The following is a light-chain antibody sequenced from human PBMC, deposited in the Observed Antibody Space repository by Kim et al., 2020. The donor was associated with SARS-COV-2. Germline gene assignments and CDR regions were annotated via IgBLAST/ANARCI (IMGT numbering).Light chain of an antibody. Sequence: ASGGDRVTISCRASQDIAKFLAWYQQRPGKAPKLLIYAASTLQSGVPSRFSASGSGTDFTLTISGLQPEDVASYYCQRYNSAELTFGGGTKVDIK. CDR3: QRYNSAELT. J-gene: IGKJ4*01. CDR2: AAS. CDR1: QDIAKF. V-gene: IGKV1-27*01.